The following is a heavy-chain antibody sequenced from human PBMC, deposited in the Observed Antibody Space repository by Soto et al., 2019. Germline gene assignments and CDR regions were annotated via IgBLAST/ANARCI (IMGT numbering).Heavy chain of an antibody. CDR2: ISGSGGST. V-gene: IGHV3-23*01. D-gene: IGHD3-10*01. Sequence: PGGSLRLSCAASGFTFSSYAMSWVRQAPGKGLEWVSAISGSGGSTYYADSVKGRFTISRDNSKNTLYLQMNSLRAEDTAVYYCAKDRFTGGSGSYYPDYYYYMDVWGKGTTVTVSS. CDR3: AKDRFTGGSGSYYPDYYYYMDV. J-gene: IGHJ6*03. CDR1: GFTFSSYA.